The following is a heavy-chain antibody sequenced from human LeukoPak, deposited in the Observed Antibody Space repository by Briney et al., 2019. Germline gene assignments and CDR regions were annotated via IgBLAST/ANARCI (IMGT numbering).Heavy chain of an antibody. CDR3: AKERVNGDYVYYYYGMDV. J-gene: IGHJ6*02. D-gene: IGHD4-17*01. Sequence: PGGSLRLSCAASGFTFSRYAMHWVRQAPGKGLGWVAVTSSEGSGKHYADSVKGRFTISRDNSKNTLYLQMNSLRAEDTGAYYCAKERVNGDYVYYYYGMDVWGQGTTVTVSS. CDR2: TSSEGSGK. CDR1: GFTFSRYA. V-gene: IGHV3-30*18.